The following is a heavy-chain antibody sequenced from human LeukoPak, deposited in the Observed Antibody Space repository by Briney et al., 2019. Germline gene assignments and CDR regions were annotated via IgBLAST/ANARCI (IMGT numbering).Heavy chain of an antibody. CDR1: GFTLSSYW. CDR3: ARDRHCSSTSCYAGILKEGFDP. CDR2: IKQDGSEK. V-gene: IGHV3-7*01. D-gene: IGHD2-2*01. Sequence: GGSLRLSCAASGFTLSSYWMAWVRQAPGKGLEWVANIKQDGSEKYFVDSVKGRFTISRDNTKNSLYLQMNSLRAEDTAVYSCARDRHCSSTSCYAGILKEGFDPWGQGTLVTVSS. J-gene: IGHJ5*02.